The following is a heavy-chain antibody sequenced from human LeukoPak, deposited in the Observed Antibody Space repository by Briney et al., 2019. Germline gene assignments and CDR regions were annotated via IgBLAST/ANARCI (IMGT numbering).Heavy chain of an antibody. Sequence: SETLSLTCAVYGGSFSGYYWSWTRQPPGKGLEWIGEINHSGSTNYNPSLKSRVTISVDTSKNQFSLKLSSVIAADTAVYYCARHPRSVAGSPFDYWGQGTLVTVSS. J-gene: IGHJ4*02. V-gene: IGHV4-34*01. CDR1: GGSFSGYY. CDR3: ARHPRSVAGSPFDY. D-gene: IGHD6-19*01. CDR2: INHSGST.